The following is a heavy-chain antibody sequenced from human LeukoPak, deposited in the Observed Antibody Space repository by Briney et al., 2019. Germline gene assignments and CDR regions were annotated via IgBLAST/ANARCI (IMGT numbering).Heavy chain of an antibody. CDR3: ARGYCSGGSCYSVENWFDP. D-gene: IGHD2-15*01. J-gene: IGHJ5*02. CDR1: GYTFTGYY. Sequence: GASVKVSCKAAGYTFTGYYMFWVRQAPGQGLEWMGRINPNSGGTNYAQKFQGRVTMTRDTSISTAYMELSRLRSDDTAEYYCARGYCSGGSCYSVENWFDPWGQGTLVTVSS. V-gene: IGHV1-2*06. CDR2: INPNSGGT.